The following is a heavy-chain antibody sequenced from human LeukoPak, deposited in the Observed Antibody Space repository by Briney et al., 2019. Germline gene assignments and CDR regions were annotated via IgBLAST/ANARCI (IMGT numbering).Heavy chain of an antibody. CDR2: IYPGDSDT. J-gene: IGHJ4*02. CDR3: ASRIGDYWYY. CDR1: VYSFTSYW. Sequence: WESLKISCEGSVYSFTSYWFGCERQVPGKGLECVGIIYPGDSDTNYSPSFQGQAPISVDKSISTAYLQWSSLKASDTAMYYCASRIGDYWYYWGQGTLVTVSS. V-gene: IGHV5-51*01. D-gene: IGHD4-17*01.